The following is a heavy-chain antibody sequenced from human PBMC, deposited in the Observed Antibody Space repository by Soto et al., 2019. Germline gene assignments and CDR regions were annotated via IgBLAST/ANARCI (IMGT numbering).Heavy chain of an antibody. CDR1: SVSISSGDYY. CDR2: IFYRGST. Sequence: QVQLQESGPGLVKPSQTLSLTCTVSSVSISSGDYYWIWIRQTPGMGLEGIGYIFYRGSTHYNPSLKRRLTISVATSKNQFSLQLTSVTAADTAVYYGASGCYAERVDSWGQGTLVTVSS. D-gene: IGHD1-26*01. J-gene: IGHJ5*01. V-gene: IGHV4-30-4*01. CDR3: ASGCYAERVDS.